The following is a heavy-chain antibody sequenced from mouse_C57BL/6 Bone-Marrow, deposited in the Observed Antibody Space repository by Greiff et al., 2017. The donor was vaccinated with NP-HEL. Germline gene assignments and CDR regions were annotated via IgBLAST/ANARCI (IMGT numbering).Heavy chain of an antibody. V-gene: IGHV7-1*01. J-gene: IGHJ3*01. CDR3: ARDADDYDAWFAY. CDR2: SRNKANDYTT. CDR1: GFTFSDFY. D-gene: IGHD2-4*01. Sequence: EVKVVESGGGLVQSGRSLRLSCATSGFTFSDFYMEWVRQAPGKGLEWIAASRNKANDYTTEYSASVKGRFIVSRDTSQSILYLQMNALRAEDTAIYYCARDADDYDAWFAYWGQGTLVTVSA.